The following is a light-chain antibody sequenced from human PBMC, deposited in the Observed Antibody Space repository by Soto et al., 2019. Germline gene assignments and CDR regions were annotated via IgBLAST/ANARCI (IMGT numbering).Light chain of an antibody. CDR2: DVS. CDR3: CSHAGSYRWL. J-gene: IGLJ2*01. V-gene: IGLV2-11*01. Sequence: QSVLTQPRSVSLSPGHSVTISCTGTSSDVGGYKYVSWVQQKPGEAPKRVIYDVSTQTYGDPSRFSGSKTGSTASLTISALQAEDEGDYYCCSHAGSYRWLFGGGTTVTVL. CDR1: SSDVGGYKY.